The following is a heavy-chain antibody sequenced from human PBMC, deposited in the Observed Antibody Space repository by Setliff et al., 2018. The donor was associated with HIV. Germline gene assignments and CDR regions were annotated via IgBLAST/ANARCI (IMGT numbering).Heavy chain of an antibody. D-gene: IGHD3-22*01. Sequence: HPGGSLRLSCGASGFTFSTHAMHWVRQAPGKALEWVAYIWYDGSNKYYADSVKGRFAISRDNSKNTLYLQMDSLRAEDTALYYCTSEEDSSGYSPPHFDSWGQGTLITVSS. CDR1: GFTFSTHA. V-gene: IGHV3-33*01. CDR3: TSEEDSSGYSPPHFDS. CDR2: IWYDGSNK. J-gene: IGHJ4*02.